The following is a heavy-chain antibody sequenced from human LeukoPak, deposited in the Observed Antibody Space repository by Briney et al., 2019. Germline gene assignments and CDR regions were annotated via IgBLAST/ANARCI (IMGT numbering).Heavy chain of an antibody. J-gene: IGHJ5*02. CDR3: AREGEQQLAWFDP. Sequence: SETLSLTCTVSGGSISSSSYYWGWIRQPPGKGLEWIGSIYYSGSTYYNPSLKSRVTISVDTSKNQFSLKLSSVTAADTAVYYCAREGEQQLAWFDPWGQGTLVTVSS. CDR1: GGSISSSSYY. CDR2: IYYSGST. D-gene: IGHD6-13*01. V-gene: IGHV4-39*07.